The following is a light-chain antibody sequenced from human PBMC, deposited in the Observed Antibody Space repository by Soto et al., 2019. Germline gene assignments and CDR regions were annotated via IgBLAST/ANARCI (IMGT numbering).Light chain of an antibody. J-gene: IGKJ4*01. CDR2: DAS. V-gene: IGKV3-11*01. Sequence: EIVLTQSPATLSLSAGDRATLSCRASQSVSSYLAWYQQKPGQAPRLLIYDASNRATGIPARCIGSGSGTAFTLTISSLVPEDFAVYYCHEQVTFGVGTKVEIK. CDR3: HEQVT. CDR1: QSVSSY.